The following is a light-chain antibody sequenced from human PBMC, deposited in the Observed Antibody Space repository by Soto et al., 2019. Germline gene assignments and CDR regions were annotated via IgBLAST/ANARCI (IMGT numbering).Light chain of an antibody. CDR3: QQFNNWPLT. CDR1: QDVGSD. CDR2: GAF. Sequence: EIVMTQSPATLSVSPGERATLSCRASQDVGSDLAWYQQRPGQAPRVLIYGAFTRATGIPVRFSGSGFGTEFPLTISSLQSEDFAVYYCQQFNNWPLTFGQGTKVDIK. V-gene: IGKV3-15*01. J-gene: IGKJ1*01.